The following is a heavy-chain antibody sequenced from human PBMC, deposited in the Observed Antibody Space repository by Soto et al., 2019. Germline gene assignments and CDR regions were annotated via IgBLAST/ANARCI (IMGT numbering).Heavy chain of an antibody. CDR3: ARASGIVVFIDY. J-gene: IGHJ4*02. D-gene: IGHD2-2*01. Sequence: QVQLQESGPGLVKPSQTLSLTCTVSGGSISSGGYYWNWIRQHPGKGLEWIGYIYYSGSTYYNPSLKSRVTISVDTSKHQFSLKLSSVTAADTAVYYCARASGIVVFIDYWGQGTLVTVSS. CDR1: GGSISSGGYY. V-gene: IGHV4-31*03. CDR2: IYYSGST.